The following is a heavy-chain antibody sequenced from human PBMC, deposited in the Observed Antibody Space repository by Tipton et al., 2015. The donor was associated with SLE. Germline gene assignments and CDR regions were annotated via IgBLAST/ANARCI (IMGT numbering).Heavy chain of an antibody. Sequence: TLSLTCTVSGGSLSSHYWSWIRQSPGKGLEWIGYIHYSGSTHYSPSLMSRATISADTSKNQFSLKVTSVTAADTAVYYCARAVKVSGGWELHDYWGQGTLVTVSS. CDR3: ARAVKVSGGWELHDY. D-gene: IGHD1-26*01. CDR1: GGSLSSHY. J-gene: IGHJ4*02. V-gene: IGHV4-59*11. CDR2: IHYSGST.